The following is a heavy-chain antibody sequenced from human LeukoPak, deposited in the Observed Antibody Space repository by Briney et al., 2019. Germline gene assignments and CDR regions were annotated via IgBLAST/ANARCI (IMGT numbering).Heavy chain of an antibody. CDR1: GFTFSGSA. J-gene: IGHJ4*02. Sequence: GGSLRLSCAASGFTFSGSAMHWVRQASGKGLEWVGRIRSKANSYATAYAASVKGRFTISRDDSKNTAYLQMNSLKTEDTAVYYCAKDMDSRIVVVAQNYDYWGQGTLVTVSS. CDR3: AKDMDSRIVVVAQNYDY. D-gene: IGHD2-15*01. CDR2: IRSKANSYAT. V-gene: IGHV3-73*01.